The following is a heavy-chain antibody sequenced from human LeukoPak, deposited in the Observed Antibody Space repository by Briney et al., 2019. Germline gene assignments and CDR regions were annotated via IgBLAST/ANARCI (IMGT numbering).Heavy chain of an antibody. Sequence: GESLKISCKGSGYSFANYWIGWVRQTPGKGLEYMALIYPGDSDTRYNPSFQGQVTISADKSISTAYLQWSSLKALDTAMYYCVRLASGRALIYFEFWGQGTLVTVSS. D-gene: IGHD3-10*01. V-gene: IGHV5-51*01. CDR3: VRLASGRALIYFEF. CDR1: GYSFANYW. CDR2: IYPGDSDT. J-gene: IGHJ4*02.